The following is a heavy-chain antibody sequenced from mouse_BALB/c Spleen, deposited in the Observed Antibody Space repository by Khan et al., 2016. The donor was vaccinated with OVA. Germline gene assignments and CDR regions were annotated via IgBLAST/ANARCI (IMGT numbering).Heavy chain of an antibody. CDR3: ASHLTGSFDY. CDR2: ISSGGDYT. Sequence: EVQLLESGGDLVKPGGSLTLSCAASGFTISSYSMSWVRQTPDKRLEWFVTISSGGDYTYYPAYVKGRFTISRDTAKNTLYLQMSSLKSEDTAMYYCASHLTGSFDYWGQGTMVTVSA. CDR1: GFTISSYS. J-gene: IGHJ3*01. V-gene: IGHV5-6*01. D-gene: IGHD4-1*01.